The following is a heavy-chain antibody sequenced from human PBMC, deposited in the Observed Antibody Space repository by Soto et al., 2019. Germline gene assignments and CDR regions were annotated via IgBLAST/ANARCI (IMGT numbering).Heavy chain of an antibody. Sequence: ASVKVSCKASGYTFTSYGISWVRQAPGQGLEWMGWISAYNGNTNYAQKLQGRVTMTTDTSTSTAYMELRSLSSDDTAVYYCARDYSDITIFGVVIIREFDYWGQGTLVTVSS. V-gene: IGHV1-18*01. D-gene: IGHD3-3*01. CDR1: GYTFTSYG. CDR3: ARDYSDITIFGVVIIREFDY. J-gene: IGHJ4*02. CDR2: ISAYNGNT.